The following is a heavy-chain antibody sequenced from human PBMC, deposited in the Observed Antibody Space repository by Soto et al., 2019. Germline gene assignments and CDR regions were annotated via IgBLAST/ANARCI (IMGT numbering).Heavy chain of an antibody. Sequence: EVQLVESGGGLVKPGGSLRLSCAASGFTFSSYSMNWVRQAPGKGLEWVSSISSSSSYIYSADSVKGRFTISRDNAKNSLYLQMNSLRAEDMAVYYCAREDYSNFDYWGQGTLVTVSS. J-gene: IGHJ4*02. D-gene: IGHD4-4*01. V-gene: IGHV3-21*01. CDR3: AREDYSNFDY. CDR1: GFTFSSYS. CDR2: ISSSSSYI.